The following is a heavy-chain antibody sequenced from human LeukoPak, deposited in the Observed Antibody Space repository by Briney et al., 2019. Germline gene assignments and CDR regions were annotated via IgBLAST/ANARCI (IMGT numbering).Heavy chain of an antibody. CDR2: INPNSGGT. CDR1: GYTFTGYY. D-gene: IGHD5-18*01. V-gene: IGHV1-2*02. J-gene: IGHJ4*02. CDR3: ARGGPVDTAMATITLDY. Sequence: VASVKVSCKASGYTFTGYYMHWVRQAPGQGLEWMGWINPNSGGTNYAQKFQGRVTMTRDTSISTAYMELSRLRSDDTAVYYCARGGPVDTAMATITLDYWGQGTLVTVSS.